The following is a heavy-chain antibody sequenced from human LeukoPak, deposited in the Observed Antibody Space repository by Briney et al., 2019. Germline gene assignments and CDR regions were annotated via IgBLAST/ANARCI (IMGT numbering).Heavy chain of an antibody. Sequence: PGGSLRLSCTASGFTFGDYAMSWVRQAPGKGLEWVGFIRSKAYGGTTEYAASVKGRFTISRDDSKSIAYLQMNSLKTEDTAVYYCTRDDTIFGVVTTDHYYYYMDVWGKGTTVTVSS. V-gene: IGHV3-49*04. CDR1: GFTFGDYA. D-gene: IGHD3-3*01. CDR2: IRSKAYGGTT. CDR3: TRDDTIFGVVTTDHYYYYMDV. J-gene: IGHJ6*03.